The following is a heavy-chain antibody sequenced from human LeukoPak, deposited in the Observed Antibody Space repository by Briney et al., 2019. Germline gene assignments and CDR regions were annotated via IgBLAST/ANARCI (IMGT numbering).Heavy chain of an antibody. V-gene: IGHV3-53*01. CDR1: GFTVSSNY. D-gene: IGHD6-13*01. CDR2: IDSGGST. CDR3: ARVSIAAAGQLGD. J-gene: IGHJ4*02. Sequence: PGGSLRLSCAASGFTVSSNYMTWVRQAPGKGLEWVSFIDSGGSTYYADSVKGRFAISRDNSKNTLSLRMNSLRPEDTAIYYWARVSIAAAGQLGDWGQGTLVTVSS.